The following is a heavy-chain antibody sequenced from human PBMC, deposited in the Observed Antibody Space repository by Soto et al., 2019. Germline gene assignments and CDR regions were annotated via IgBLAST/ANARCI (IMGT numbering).Heavy chain of an antibody. J-gene: IGHJ6*02. D-gene: IGHD2-2*02. Sequence: SVKVSCKASGGTFSSYAISWVRQAPGQGLEWMGGIIPIFGTANYAQKFQGRVTITADESTSTAYMELSSLRSEDTAVYYCARVRYCSSTSCYSYSRAYYYYGMDVWGQGTTVTSP. CDR2: IIPIFGTA. CDR1: GGTFSSYA. V-gene: IGHV1-69*13. CDR3: ARVRYCSSTSCYSYSRAYYYYGMDV.